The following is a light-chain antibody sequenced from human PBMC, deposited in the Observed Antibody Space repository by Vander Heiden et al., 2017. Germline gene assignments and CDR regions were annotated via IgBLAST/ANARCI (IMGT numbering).Light chain of an antibody. CDR3: QQYNNWALVT. V-gene: IGKV3-15*01. Sequence: EIVMTQSPATLSVSPGERATLSCRASQSVSSNLAWYQQKPGQAPRLLIYGASTRATGIPARFSGSGSGTEFTLTISSLQSEDFAVYYCQQYNNWALVTFGPGTKVDIK. J-gene: IGKJ3*01. CDR2: GAS. CDR1: QSVSSN.